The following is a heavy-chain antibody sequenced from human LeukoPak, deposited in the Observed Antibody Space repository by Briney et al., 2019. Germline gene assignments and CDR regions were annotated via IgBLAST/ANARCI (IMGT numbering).Heavy chain of an antibody. Sequence: GGSLRLSCVVSGFTFTEYWMSWVRQAPGKGLEWVANISRDGGLTNYVDSVKGRFTIYRDNAKNSVYLEMTNLRVEGTAVYYCARDLSGGYFDSWGRRTLVTVSS. CDR2: ISRDGGLT. CDR3: ARDLSGGYFDS. D-gene: IGHD3-16*01. CDR1: GFTFTEYW. V-gene: IGHV3-7*03. J-gene: IGHJ4*02.